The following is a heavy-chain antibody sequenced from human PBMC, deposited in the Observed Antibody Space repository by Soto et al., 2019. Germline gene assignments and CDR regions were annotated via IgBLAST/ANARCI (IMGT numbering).Heavy chain of an antibody. CDR2: ISSSSSTI. CDR1: GFTFNSYS. Sequence: EVQLVEYGGGLVQPGGSLRLSCAASGFTFNSYSMNWVRQAPEKGLEWVSYISSSSSTIYYACSVKGRFTISRDNAENSLYLQMISLRAEDKSVYYCARGRPSGRDAFDLCGQVTIITVSS. J-gene: IGHJ3*01. D-gene: IGHD1-26*01. CDR3: ARGRPSGRDAFDL. V-gene: IGHV3-48*01.